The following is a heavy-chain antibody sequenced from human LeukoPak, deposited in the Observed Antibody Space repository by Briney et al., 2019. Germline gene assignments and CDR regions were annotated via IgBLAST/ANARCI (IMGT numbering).Heavy chain of an antibody. D-gene: IGHD3-10*01. CDR2: ISYDGSNK. CDR1: GFTFSSYG. V-gene: IGHV3-30*03. Sequence: GGSLRLSCAASGFTFSSYGMHWVRQAPGKGLEWVAAISYDGSNKYYADSVKGRFTISRDNSKNTLYLQMNSLRAGDTAVYYCARVLRGGGGFDYWGQGTLVTVSS. J-gene: IGHJ4*02. CDR3: ARVLRGGGGFDY.